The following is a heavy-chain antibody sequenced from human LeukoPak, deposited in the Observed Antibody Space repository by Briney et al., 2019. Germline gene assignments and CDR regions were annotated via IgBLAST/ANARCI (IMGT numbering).Heavy chain of an antibody. D-gene: IGHD3-22*01. CDR3: ARVNYYDSSGLDY. V-gene: IGHV4-39*07. CDR1: GGSISSSSYY. J-gene: IGHJ4*02. CDR2: IYYSGST. Sequence: SETLSLTCTVSGGSISSSSYYWGWIRQPPGKGLEWIGNIYYSGSTYYNPSLKSRVTISVDTPKSQFSLKVSSVTAADTAVYYCARVNYYDSSGLDYWGQGTLVTVS.